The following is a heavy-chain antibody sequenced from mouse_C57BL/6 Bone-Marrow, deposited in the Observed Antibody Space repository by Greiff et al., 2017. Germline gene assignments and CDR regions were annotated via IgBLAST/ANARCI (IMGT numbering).Heavy chain of an antibody. D-gene: IGHD3-2*02. J-gene: IGHJ3*01. CDR2: IYPGNGDT. Sequence: VQLQQSGAELVRPGASVKMSCKASGYTFTSYNMHWVKPTPRQGLEWIGAIYPGNGDTSYNQKFKGKATLTVDKSSSTASLQLSSLTSEDSAVYFCARGQLRLLAYWGQGTLVTVSA. CDR1: GYTFTSYN. V-gene: IGHV1-12*01. CDR3: ARGQLRLLAY.